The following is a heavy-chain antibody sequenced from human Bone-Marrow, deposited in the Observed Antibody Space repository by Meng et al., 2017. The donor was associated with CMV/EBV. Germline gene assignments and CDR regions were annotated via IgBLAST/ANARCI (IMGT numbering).Heavy chain of an antibody. CDR3: AKGERRDV. CDR2: INPNSGDT. CDR1: GDIFTGYY. Sequence: ASVKVSCKAFGDIFTGYYIHWVRQAPGQGLEWMGRINPNSGDTIYAQRFQGRVTMTRATSISKAYMELNRLQSDDTAVYYCAKGERRDVWGQGHTVTVYS. J-gene: IGHJ6*02. V-gene: IGHV1-2*06.